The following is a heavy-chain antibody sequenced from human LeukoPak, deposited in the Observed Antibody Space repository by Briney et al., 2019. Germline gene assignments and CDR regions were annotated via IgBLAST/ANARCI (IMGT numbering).Heavy chain of an antibody. CDR3: ARDTADGAEGYFDY. V-gene: IGHV3-33*01. D-gene: IGHD4-17*01. CDR2: IWYDGSNK. CDR1: GFTFSSYG. Sequence: GRSLRLSCAASGFTFSSYGMHWVRQAPGKGLEWGAVIWYDGSNKYYADSGKGRFTISRDNSKNTLYLQMNSLRAEDTAVYYCARDTADGAEGYFDYWGQGTLVTVSS. J-gene: IGHJ4*02.